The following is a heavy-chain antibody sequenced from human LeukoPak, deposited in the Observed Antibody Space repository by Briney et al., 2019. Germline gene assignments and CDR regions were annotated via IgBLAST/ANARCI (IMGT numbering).Heavy chain of an antibody. Sequence: ASVKVSCKVSGYTLTELSMHWVRQAPGKGLEWMGGFDPEDGETIYAQKFQGRVTMTEDTSTDTAYMELSSLRSEDTAVYYCARDTPRPVPRGFEYWGQGTLVTVSS. CDR3: ARDTPRPVPRGFEY. CDR1: GYTLTELS. CDR2: FDPEDGET. V-gene: IGHV1-24*01. J-gene: IGHJ4*02.